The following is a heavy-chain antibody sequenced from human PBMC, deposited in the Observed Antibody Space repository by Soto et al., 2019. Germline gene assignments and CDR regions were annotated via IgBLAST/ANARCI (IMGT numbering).Heavy chain of an antibody. CDR3: ARELGSSSYEYWFDP. CDR1: GGSISSYY. J-gene: IGHJ5*02. V-gene: IGHV4-59*01. D-gene: IGHD6-13*01. CDR2: IYYSGST. Sequence: QVQLQESGPGLVKPSETLSLTCTVSGGSISSYYWSWIRQPPGKGLEWIGYIYYSGSTNYNPSLKSRVTISVDTSKNQFSLKLSSVTAADTAVYYCARELGSSSYEYWFDPWGQGTLVTVSS.